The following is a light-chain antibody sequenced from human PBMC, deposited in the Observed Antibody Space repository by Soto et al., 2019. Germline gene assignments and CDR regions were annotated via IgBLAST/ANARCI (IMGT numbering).Light chain of an antibody. CDR2: NDD. CDR3: STWDDSLNGGV. CDR1: SSNIGRDT. Sequence: QSVLTQPPSVSGTPGLRVTISCSGGSSNIGRDTVNWYQQLPGTAPKLLMFNDDHRPSGGAVRFSGSRSGSSATLAISGLQSDDEADYFCSTWDDSLNGGVFGGGTKLTVL. V-gene: IGLV1-44*01. J-gene: IGLJ3*02.